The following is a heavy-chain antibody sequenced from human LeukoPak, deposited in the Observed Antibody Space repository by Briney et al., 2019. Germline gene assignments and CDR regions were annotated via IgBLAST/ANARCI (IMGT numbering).Heavy chain of an antibody. CDR3: ASSDHYDFWSGYFQHPYYFDY. D-gene: IGHD3-3*01. CDR1: GFTFSSYA. V-gene: IGHV3-23*01. Sequence: GGSLRLSCAASGFTFSSYAMSWVRQAPGKGLEWVSAISGSGGSTYYADSVKGRFTISRDNSKNTLYLQMNSLRAEDTAVYYCASSDHYDFWSGYFQHPYYFDYWGQGTLVTVSS. CDR2: ISGSGGST. J-gene: IGHJ4*02.